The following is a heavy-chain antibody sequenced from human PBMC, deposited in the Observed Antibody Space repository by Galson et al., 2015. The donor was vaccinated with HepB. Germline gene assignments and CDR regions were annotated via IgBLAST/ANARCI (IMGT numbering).Heavy chain of an antibody. D-gene: IGHD5-24*01. J-gene: IGHJ4*02. CDR3: ARRSVEMATIEGDFDY. CDR1: GYSFTSYW. CDR2: IYPGDSDT. V-gene: IGHV5-51*03. Sequence: QSGAEVKKPGESLKISCKGSGYSFTSYWIGWVRQMPGKGLEWMGIIYPGDSDTRYSPSFQGQVTISADKSISTAYLQWSSLKASDTAMYYCARRSVEMATIEGDFDYWGQGTLVTVSS.